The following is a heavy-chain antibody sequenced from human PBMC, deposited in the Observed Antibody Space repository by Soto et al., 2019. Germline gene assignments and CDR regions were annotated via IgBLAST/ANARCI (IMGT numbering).Heavy chain of an antibody. CDR2: MNPNSGNT. D-gene: IGHD3-3*01. J-gene: IGHJ6*02. V-gene: IGHV1-8*01. CDR1: GYTFTSYD. Sequence: ASVKVSCKASGYTFTSYDINWVRQATGQGLEWMGWMNPNSGNTGYAQKFQGRVTMTRNTSISTAYMELSSLRSEDTAVYYCARGLRFLECLDVWGQGTTVTVSS. CDR3: ARGLRFLECLDV.